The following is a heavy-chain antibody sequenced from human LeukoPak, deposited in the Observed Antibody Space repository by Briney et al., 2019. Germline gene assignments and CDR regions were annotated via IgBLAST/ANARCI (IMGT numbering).Heavy chain of an antibody. CDR1: GFTFSSYA. CDR2: ISGSGGST. V-gene: IGHV3-23*01. Sequence: GGSLRLSCAASGFTFSSYAMSWVRQAPGKGLEWVSAISGSGGSTYYADSVKGRFTIYRDNSKNTLYLQMNSLRAEDTAVYYCAKSGRRWELLRNYFDYWGQGTLVTVSS. D-gene: IGHD1-26*01. CDR3: AKSGRRWELLRNYFDY. J-gene: IGHJ4*02.